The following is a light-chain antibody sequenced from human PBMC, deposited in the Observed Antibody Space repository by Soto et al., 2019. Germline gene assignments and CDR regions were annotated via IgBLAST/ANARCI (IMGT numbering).Light chain of an antibody. CDR3: QQSYSTPYT. V-gene: IGKV1-39*01. CDR2: ATS. CDR1: QSIGKF. Sequence: DMQMTQSPSSLSASVGDRVTITCRARQSIGKFLNWYQQKPGKAPRLLIYATSSLQSGVPSRFSGSGSGTEFTLTISSLQPEDFATYYCQQSYSTPYTFGQGTKLEI. J-gene: IGKJ2*01.